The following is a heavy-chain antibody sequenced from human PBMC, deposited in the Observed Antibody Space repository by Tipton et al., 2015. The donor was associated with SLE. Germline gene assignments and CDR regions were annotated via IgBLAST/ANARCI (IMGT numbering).Heavy chain of an antibody. D-gene: IGHD1-26*01. CDR3: ARKWGSWFDP. CDR2: IYYSGGT. CDR1: GGSISSGSYY. J-gene: IGHJ5*02. V-gene: IGHV4-61*01. Sequence: TLSLTCTVSGGSISSGSYYWGWIRRPPGKGLEWIGYIYYSGGTNYNPSLKSRVTISVDTSKNQFSLKLSSVTAADTAVYYCARKWGSWFDPSGQGTLVTVSS.